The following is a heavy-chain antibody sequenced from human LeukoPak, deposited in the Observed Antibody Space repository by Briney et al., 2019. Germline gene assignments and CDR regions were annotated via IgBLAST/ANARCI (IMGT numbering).Heavy chain of an antibody. CDR3: ARDERYGSGSYLDY. D-gene: IGHD3-10*01. CDR1: GFTVSSNY. CDR2: IYSGGST. Sequence: PGGSLRLSCAASGFTVSSNYMSWVRQAPGKGLEWVSVIYSGGSTYYADSVKGRFTISRDNSKNTLYLQMNSLRAEDTAVYYCARDERYGSGSYLDYWGQGTLVTVSS. V-gene: IGHV3-66*01. J-gene: IGHJ4*02.